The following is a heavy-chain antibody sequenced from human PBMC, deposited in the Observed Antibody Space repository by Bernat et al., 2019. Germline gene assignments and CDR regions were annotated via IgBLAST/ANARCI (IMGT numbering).Heavy chain of an antibody. CDR2: FDPEDGET. Sequence: QVQLVQSGAEVKKPGTSVKVSCKVSGYTLTELSMHWVRQAPGKGLEWMGGFDPEDGETIYAQKFQGRVTMTEDTSTDTAYMELSSLRSEDTAVYYCATDLAYGGNYGWFIGNYWGQGTLVTVSS. CDR1: GYTLTELS. CDR3: ATDLAYGGNYGWFIGNY. J-gene: IGHJ4*02. D-gene: IGHD4-23*01. V-gene: IGHV1-24*01.